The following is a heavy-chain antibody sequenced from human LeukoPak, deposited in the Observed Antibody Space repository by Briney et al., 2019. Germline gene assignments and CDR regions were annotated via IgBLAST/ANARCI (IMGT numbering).Heavy chain of an antibody. CDR1: GFTFSSYG. CDR2: ISYDGSNK. V-gene: IGHV3-30*18. D-gene: IGHD5-18*01. J-gene: IGHJ3*02. Sequence: PGGSLRLSCAASGFTFSSYGMHWVRQAPGKGLEWVAVISYDGSNKFYAESLKGRFSISRDNSKNTLYLQLSSLRAEDTAVYYCTKERQIQLWLANDAFDIWGQGTMVTVSS. CDR3: TKERQIQLWLANDAFDI.